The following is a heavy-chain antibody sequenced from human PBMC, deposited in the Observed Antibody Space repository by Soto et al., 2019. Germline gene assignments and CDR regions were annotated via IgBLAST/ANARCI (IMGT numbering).Heavy chain of an antibody. J-gene: IGHJ3*02. CDR2: INGGDGST. CDR1: GYTFTTYG. CDR3: SRESPHSGGWYRHHGFDT. V-gene: IGHV1-3*01. D-gene: IGHD6-19*01. Sequence: QVQLVQSGAEVKLPGASVKVSCTASGYTFTTYGIHWVRQAPGQRPAWMGWINGGDGSTKYSEKFQGRVTITGDTSANTVYMEVTSLRSEDTAVYYCSRESPHSGGWYRHHGFDTWGQGTVVAVSS.